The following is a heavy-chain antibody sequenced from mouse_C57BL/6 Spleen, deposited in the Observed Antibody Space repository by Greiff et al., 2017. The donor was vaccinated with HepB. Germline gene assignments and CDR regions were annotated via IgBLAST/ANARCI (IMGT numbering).Heavy chain of an antibody. Sequence: EVMLVESEGGLVQPGSSMKLSCTASGFTFSDYYMAWVRQVPEKGLEWVANINYDGSSTYYLDSLKSRFIISRDNAKNILYLQMSSLKSEDTATYYCARGGGVYYYGSSYYFDYWGQGTTLTVSS. CDR3: ARGGGVYYYGSSYYFDY. D-gene: IGHD1-1*01. V-gene: IGHV5-16*01. J-gene: IGHJ2*01. CDR1: GFTFSDYY. CDR2: INYDGSST.